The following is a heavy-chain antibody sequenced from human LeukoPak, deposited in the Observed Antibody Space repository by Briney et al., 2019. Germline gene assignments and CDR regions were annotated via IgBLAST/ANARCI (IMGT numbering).Heavy chain of an antibody. Sequence: PSETLSLTCTVSGVPISHTNYYWGWVRQPPGKGLEWIGGIYYSGSTNYNPSLKSRVTISVDTSKNQFSLKLSSVTAADTAVYYCARVPTRELLYYRVSYPSWFDPWGQGTLVTVSS. CDR3: ARVPTRELLYYRVSYPSWFDP. J-gene: IGHJ5*02. CDR1: GVPISHTNYY. D-gene: IGHD1-26*01. CDR2: IYYSGST. V-gene: IGHV4-61*05.